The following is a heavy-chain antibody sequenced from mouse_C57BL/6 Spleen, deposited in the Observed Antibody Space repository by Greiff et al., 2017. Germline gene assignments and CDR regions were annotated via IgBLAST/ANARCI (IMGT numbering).Heavy chain of an antibody. CDR2: IDPENGDT. Sequence: VHVKQSGAELVRPGASVKLSCTASGFNIKDDYMHWVKQRPEQGLEWIGWIDPENGDTEYASKFQGKATITADTSSNTAYLQLSSLTSEDTAVYYGTTQTAQATYDYWGQGTTLTVSS. D-gene: IGHD3-2*02. CDR1: GFNIKDDY. V-gene: IGHV14-4*01. CDR3: TTQTAQATYDY. J-gene: IGHJ2*01.